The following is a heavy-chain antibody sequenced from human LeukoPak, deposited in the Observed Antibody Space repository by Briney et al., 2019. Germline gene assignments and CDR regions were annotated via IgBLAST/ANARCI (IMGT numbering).Heavy chain of an antibody. CDR2: LKSDGSTA. J-gene: IGHJ4*02. V-gene: IGHV3-74*03. Sequence: GGSLRLSCAASGFTFSSFKMHWVRQAPGKGLVWVSRLKSDGSTAMYADSVQGRFTISRDNARNTVHLLMSSLTVEDTGVYYCARGIYGDPVAFDSWGQGALVTVSS. CDR3: ARGIYGDPVAFDS. CDR1: GFTFSSFK. D-gene: IGHD4-17*01.